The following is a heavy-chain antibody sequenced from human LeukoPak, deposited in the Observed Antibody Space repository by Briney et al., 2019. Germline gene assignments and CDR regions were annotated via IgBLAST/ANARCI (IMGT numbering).Heavy chain of an antibody. CDR2: INHSGST. CDR1: GGSFSGYY. J-gene: IGHJ5*02. CDR3: ARVETIFGVVLNNWFDP. D-gene: IGHD3-3*01. Sequence: SETLSLTCAVYGGSFSGYYWSWIRQPPGKGLEWIGEINHSGSTNYNPSLKSRATISVDTSKNQFSLKLSSVTAADTAVYYCARVETIFGVVLNNWFDPWGQGTLVTVSS. V-gene: IGHV4-34*01.